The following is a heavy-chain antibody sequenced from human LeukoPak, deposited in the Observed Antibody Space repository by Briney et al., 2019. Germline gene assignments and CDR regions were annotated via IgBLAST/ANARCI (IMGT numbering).Heavy chain of an antibody. CDR2: ISGSGGST. V-gene: IGHV3-23*01. Sequence: QPGGSLRLSCAASGFTFSSYAMSWVRQAPGKGLEWDSAISGSGGSTYYADSVEGRFTSSRDNSKNTLYLQMNSLRAEDTAVYYCAKGRITIFGVVSALDYWGQGTLVTVSS. CDR1: GFTFSSYA. J-gene: IGHJ4*02. D-gene: IGHD3-3*01. CDR3: AKGRITIFGVVSALDY.